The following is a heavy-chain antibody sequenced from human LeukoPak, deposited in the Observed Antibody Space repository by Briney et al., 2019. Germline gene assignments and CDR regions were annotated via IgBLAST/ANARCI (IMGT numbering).Heavy chain of an antibody. CDR3: ARDSDLRITMVRGVNGDFDY. D-gene: IGHD3-10*01. V-gene: IGHV3-48*04. CDR1: GFTFSSYS. CDR2: ISSSSSTI. J-gene: IGHJ4*02. Sequence: GGSLRLSCAASGFTFSSYSMNWVRQAPGKGLEWVSYISSSSSTIYYADSVKGRFTISRDNAKNSLHLQMNSLRAEDTAVYYCARDSDLRITMVRGVNGDFDYWGQGTLVTVSS.